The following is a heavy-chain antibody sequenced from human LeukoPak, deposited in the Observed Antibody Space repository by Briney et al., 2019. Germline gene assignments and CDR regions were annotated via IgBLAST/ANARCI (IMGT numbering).Heavy chain of an antibody. D-gene: IGHD6-19*01. CDR3: AKAVLQWLVLFYFDY. V-gene: IGHV3-23*01. CDR1: GFTFSSYA. J-gene: IGHJ4*02. Sequence: GGSLRLSCAASGFTFSSYAMSWVRQAPGKGLEWVSAISGSGGSTYYADSVKGRFTISRDNSKNTLYLQMNSLRAEDTAVYYCAKAVLQWLVLFYFDYWGQGTLVTVPS. CDR2: ISGSGGST.